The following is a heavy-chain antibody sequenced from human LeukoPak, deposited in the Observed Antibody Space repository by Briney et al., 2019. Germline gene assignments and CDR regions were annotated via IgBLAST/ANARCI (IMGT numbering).Heavy chain of an antibody. D-gene: IGHD2-21*02. CDR3: ARGIWGDPGYYYGMDV. CDR2: IIPIFGTA. CDR1: GGTFSSYA. V-gene: IGHV1-69*06. J-gene: IGHJ6*04. Sequence: ASVKVSCKASGGTFSSYAISWVRQAPGQGLEWMGGIIPIFGTANYAQKFQGRVTITADKSTSTAYMELSSLRSEDTAVYYCARGIWGDPGYYYGMDVWGKGTTVTVPS.